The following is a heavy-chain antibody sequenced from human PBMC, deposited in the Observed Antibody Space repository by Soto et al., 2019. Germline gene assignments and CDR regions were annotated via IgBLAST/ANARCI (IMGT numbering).Heavy chain of an antibody. Sequence: PGGSLRLSCAASGFTFSGHYMDWVRQAPGKGLEWLGRIRNKPNGHTTEYAASVKGRFTISRDDSKNSAYLQMNSLKSEDTAVYYCSTTVITAPLFEYWGQGTLVTVSS. D-gene: IGHD3-16*01. CDR2: IRNKPNGHTT. CDR3: STTVITAPLFEY. V-gene: IGHV3-72*01. J-gene: IGHJ4*02. CDR1: GFTFSGHY.